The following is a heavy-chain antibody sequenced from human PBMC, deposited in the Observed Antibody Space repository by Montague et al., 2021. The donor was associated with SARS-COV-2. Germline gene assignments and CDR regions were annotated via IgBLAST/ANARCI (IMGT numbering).Heavy chain of an antibody. Sequence: SETLSLTCTVSGGSISSNNLYWSWIRQPPGKGLEWIGRISSSGSTYYNPSLKSRVTISLDTSKNQFSLRLSSVTAADTAVYYCAREELITNISWCGVGNWFDPWGQGTLVTVSS. D-gene: IGHD6-13*01. J-gene: IGHJ5*02. V-gene: IGHV4-39*02. CDR1: GGSISSNNLY. CDR2: ISSSGST. CDR3: AREELITNISWCGVGNWFDP.